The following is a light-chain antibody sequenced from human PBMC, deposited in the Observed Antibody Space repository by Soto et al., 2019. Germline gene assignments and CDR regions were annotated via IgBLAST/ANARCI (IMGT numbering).Light chain of an antibody. CDR1: SSDVGGYNY. CDR2: DVS. CDR3: YSYAGSSPL. J-gene: IGLJ2*01. V-gene: IGLV2-11*01. Sequence: QSALTQPRSVSGSPGQSVTISCTGTSSDVGGYNYVSWYQQRPGKAPKVIIYDVSKRPSGVPDRFSGSKSGNTASLTISGLQAEDEADYYCYSYAGSSPLFGGGTKLTVL.